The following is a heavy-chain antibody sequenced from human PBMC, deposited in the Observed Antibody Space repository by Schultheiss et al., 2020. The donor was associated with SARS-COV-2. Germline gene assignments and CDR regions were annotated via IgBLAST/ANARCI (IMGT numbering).Heavy chain of an antibody. D-gene: IGHD3-10*01. CDR1: GDSVSRDTAG. V-gene: IGHV6-1*01. Sequence: SQTLSLTCAISGDSVSRDTAGWNWIRQSPSRGLEWLGRTYYRSKWYYDYALSVESRITINPDTSKNQFSLQLRSVTPEDTAIYYCARSHEVGVDYWGQGTLVTVSS. CDR3: ARSHEVGVDY. CDR2: TYYRSKWYY. J-gene: IGHJ4*02.